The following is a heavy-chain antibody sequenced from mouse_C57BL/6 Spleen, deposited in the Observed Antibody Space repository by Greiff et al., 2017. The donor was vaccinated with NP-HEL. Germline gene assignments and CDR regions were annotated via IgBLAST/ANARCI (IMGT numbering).Heavy chain of an antibody. Sequence: VKLQQPGAELVKPGASVKMSCKASGYTFTSYWITWVKQRPGQGLEWIGDIYPGSGSTNYNEKFKSKATLTVDTSSNTAYMQLSSLTSEDSAVYYCARSYSSDSSDDYWGQGTTLTVSS. J-gene: IGHJ2*01. CDR1: GYTFTSYW. CDR3: ARSYSSDSSDDY. V-gene: IGHV1-55*01. CDR2: IYPGSGST. D-gene: IGHD1-1*01.